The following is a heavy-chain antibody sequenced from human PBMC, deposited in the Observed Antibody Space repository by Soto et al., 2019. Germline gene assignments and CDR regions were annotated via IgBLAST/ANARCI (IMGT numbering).Heavy chain of an antibody. Sequence: SQTLSLTCAISGDSVSSNSAAWNWIRQSPSRGLEWLGRTYYRSKWYNDYAVSVKSRITINPDTSKNQFSLQLNSVTPEDTAVYYCARGGVAGYSSSWHPDAFDIWGQGTMVTVSS. CDR3: ARGGVAGYSSSWHPDAFDI. CDR2: TYYRSKWYN. D-gene: IGHD6-13*01. CDR1: GDSVSSNSAA. V-gene: IGHV6-1*01. J-gene: IGHJ3*02.